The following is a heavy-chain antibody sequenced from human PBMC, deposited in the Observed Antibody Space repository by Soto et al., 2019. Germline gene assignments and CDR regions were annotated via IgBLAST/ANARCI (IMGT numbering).Heavy chain of an antibody. Sequence: SLRLSCAASGFTFDDYAMHWVRQAPGKGLEWVSGISWNSGSIGYADSVKGRFTISRDNAKNSLYLQMNSLRAEDTALYYCAKDIAPKNYSYGMDVWGQGTTVTVSS. D-gene: IGHD3-3*02. CDR3: AKDIAPKNYSYGMDV. J-gene: IGHJ6*02. CDR1: GFTFDDYA. CDR2: ISWNSGSI. V-gene: IGHV3-9*01.